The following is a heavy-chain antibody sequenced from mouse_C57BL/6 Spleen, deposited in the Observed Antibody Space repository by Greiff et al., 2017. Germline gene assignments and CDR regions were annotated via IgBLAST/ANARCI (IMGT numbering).Heavy chain of an antibody. CDR2: ISYDGSN. D-gene: IGHD1-1*02. V-gene: IGHV3-6*01. J-gene: IGHJ3*01. Sequence: EVQLQQSGPGLVKPSQSLSLTCSVTGYSITSGYYWNWIRQFPGNKLEWMGYISYDGSNNSNPSLKNRISITRDTSKNQFFLKLNSVTTEDTATYYCARVTGTWFAYWGQGTLVTVSA. CDR3: ARVTGTWFAY. CDR1: GYSITSGYY.